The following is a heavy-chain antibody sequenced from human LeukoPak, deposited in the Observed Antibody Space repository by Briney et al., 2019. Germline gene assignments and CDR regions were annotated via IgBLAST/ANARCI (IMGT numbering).Heavy chain of an antibody. CDR3: ARDHGQLDYFDY. CDR2: INPNSGGT. D-gene: IGHD2-2*03. J-gene: IGHJ4*02. Sequence: ASVSVSCKASGYTFTGYYMHWVRQAPGQGLEWTGWINPNSGGTNYAQTFQGRVTMTRDTSISTAYMELSRLRSDDTAVYYRARDHGQLDYFDYWGQGTLVTVSS. CDR1: GYTFTGYY. V-gene: IGHV1-2*02.